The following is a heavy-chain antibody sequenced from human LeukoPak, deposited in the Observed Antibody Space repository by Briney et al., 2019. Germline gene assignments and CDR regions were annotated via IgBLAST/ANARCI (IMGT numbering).Heavy chain of an antibody. CDR2: INPNSGGT. V-gene: IGHV1-2*02. Sequence: ASVKVSCKASGYTFTSYDINWVRQAPGQGLEWMGWINPNSGGTNYAQKFQGRVTMTRDTSISTAYMELSRLRSDDTAVYYCARRLGSSWVNWFDPWGQGTLVTVSS. CDR1: GYTFTSYD. D-gene: IGHD6-13*01. CDR3: ARRLGSSWVNWFDP. J-gene: IGHJ5*02.